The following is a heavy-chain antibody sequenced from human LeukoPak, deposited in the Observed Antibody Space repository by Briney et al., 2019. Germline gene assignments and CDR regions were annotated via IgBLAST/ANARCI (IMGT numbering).Heavy chain of an antibody. CDR1: GFPFSSHA. D-gene: IGHD2-15*01. CDR2: ISNGKT. V-gene: IGHV3-23*01. J-gene: IGHJ5*02. CDR3: VREAGYCAPVCVKTNWFDP. Sequence: ASLRLSRAASGFPFSSHAMRWVRQPPGKGLEWVAAISNGKTYYADSVRGRFAISRDDSTNTVYLHMNSLRDEDTALYHCVREAGYCAPVCVKTNWFDPWGQGTLVTVSS.